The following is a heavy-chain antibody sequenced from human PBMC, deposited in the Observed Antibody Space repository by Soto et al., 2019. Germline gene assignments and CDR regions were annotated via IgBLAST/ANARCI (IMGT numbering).Heavy chain of an antibody. CDR3: AKSRVAAAGTGAFDI. J-gene: IGHJ3*02. CDR2: FSASDGST. D-gene: IGHD6-13*01. CDR1: GFTFSSYA. V-gene: IGHV3-23*01. Sequence: GGSLRLSCAASGFTFSSYALSWVRQAPGKGLEWVSGFSASDGSTQYADYVKGRFTISRDNSKNTLFLEMNSLTAEDTAVYHCAKSRVAAAGTGAFDIWGQGTIVTVSS.